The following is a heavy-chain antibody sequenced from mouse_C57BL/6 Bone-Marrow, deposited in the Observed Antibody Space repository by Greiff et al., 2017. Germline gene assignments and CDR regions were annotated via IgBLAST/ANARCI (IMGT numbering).Heavy chain of an antibody. J-gene: IGHJ3*01. V-gene: IGHV5-4*03. Sequence: EVMLVESGGGLVKPGGSLKLSCAASGFTFSSYAMSWVRQTPEKRLEWVATISDGGSYTYYPDNVKGRFTISRDNAKNNLYLQMSHLKSEDTAMYYCARVYYSNYWFAYWGQGTLVTVSA. CDR2: ISDGGSYT. CDR1: GFTFSSYA. D-gene: IGHD2-5*01. CDR3: ARVYYSNYWFAY.